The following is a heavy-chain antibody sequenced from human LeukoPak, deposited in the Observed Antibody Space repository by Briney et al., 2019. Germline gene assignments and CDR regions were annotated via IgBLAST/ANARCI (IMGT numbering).Heavy chain of an antibody. V-gene: IGHV4-39*01. CDR1: GGSISSYY. CDR3: AGEGSDHYYYYGMDV. D-gene: IGHD3-10*01. J-gene: IGHJ6*02. Sequence: PSETLSLTCTVSGGSISSYYWGWIRQPPGKGLEWIGSIYYSGSTYYNPSLKSRVTISVDTSKNQFSLKLSSVTAADTAVYYCAGEGSDHYYYYGMDVWGQGTTVTVSS. CDR2: IYYSGST.